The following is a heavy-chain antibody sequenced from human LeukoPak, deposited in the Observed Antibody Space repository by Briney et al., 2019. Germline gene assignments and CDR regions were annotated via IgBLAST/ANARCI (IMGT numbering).Heavy chain of an antibody. CDR2: ISDRGGST. V-gene: IGHV3-23*01. CDR1: GFTFSNYA. CDR3: AKHPGYSSGWFYFDY. Sequence: GGSLRLSCAASGFTFSNYAMSWVRQAPEKGLEWVSGISDRGGSTYYADSVKGRFTISRDNSKNTLYLQMNSLRAEDTAVYYCAKHPGYSSGWFYFDYWGQGTLVTVSS. D-gene: IGHD6-19*01. J-gene: IGHJ4*02.